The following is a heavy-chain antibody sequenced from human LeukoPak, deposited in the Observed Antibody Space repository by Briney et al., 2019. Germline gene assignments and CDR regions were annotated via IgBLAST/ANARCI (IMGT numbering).Heavy chain of an antibody. CDR3: ARDVYRGSSWYAFDF. Sequence: GGSLRLSCSASGFTFSNYSMHWVRQAPGKGLEWISYINTRSNAIYYADSVRGRFTISRDNAKKSLYLQMNSLRDEDTGVYYCARDVYRGSSWYAFDFWGQGTLVTVSS. CDR1: GFTFSNYS. D-gene: IGHD6-13*01. J-gene: IGHJ4*02. V-gene: IGHV3-48*02. CDR2: INTRSNAI.